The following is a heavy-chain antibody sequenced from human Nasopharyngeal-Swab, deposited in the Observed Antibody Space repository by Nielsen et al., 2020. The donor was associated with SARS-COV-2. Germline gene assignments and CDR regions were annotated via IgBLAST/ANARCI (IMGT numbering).Heavy chain of an antibody. D-gene: IGHD6-13*01. Sequence: GESLKISCAASGFTFSSYAMSWVRQAPGKGLEWVSAISGSGGSTYYADSVKGRFTISRDNSKNTLYLQMNSLRAEDTAVYYCAKSRVVYSSSWYYFDYWGQGTLVIVSS. J-gene: IGHJ4*02. CDR2: ISGSGGST. V-gene: IGHV3-23*01. CDR1: GFTFSSYA. CDR3: AKSRVVYSSSWYYFDY.